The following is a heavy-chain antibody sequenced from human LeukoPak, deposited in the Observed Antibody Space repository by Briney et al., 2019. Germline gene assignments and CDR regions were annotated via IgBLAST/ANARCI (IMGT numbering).Heavy chain of an antibody. J-gene: IGHJ4*02. CDR3: ARVGYCSSTSCQYPPPKY. D-gene: IGHD2-2*01. V-gene: IGHV1-46*01. CDR1: GYTFTSYY. CDR2: INPSGGST. Sequence: ASVKVSCKASGYTFTSYYMHWVRQAPGQGLEWMGIINPSGGSTSYAQKFQGRVAMTRDTSTSTAYMELRSLRSDDTAVYYCARVGYCSSTSCQYPPPKYWGQGTLVTVSS.